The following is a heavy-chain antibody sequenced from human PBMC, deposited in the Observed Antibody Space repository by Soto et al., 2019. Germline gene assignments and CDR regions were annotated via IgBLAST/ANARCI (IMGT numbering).Heavy chain of an antibody. D-gene: IGHD6-6*01. CDR1: GGSISSGGYY. CDR3: ASSYSSSPFADFDY. CDR2: IYYSGST. V-gene: IGHV4-31*03. Sequence: SETLSLTCTVSGGSISSGGYYWSWIRQHPGKGLEWIGYIYYSGSTYYNPSLKSRVTISVDTSKNQFSLKLSSVTAADTAVYYCASSYSSSPFADFDYWGQGTLVTVSS. J-gene: IGHJ4*02.